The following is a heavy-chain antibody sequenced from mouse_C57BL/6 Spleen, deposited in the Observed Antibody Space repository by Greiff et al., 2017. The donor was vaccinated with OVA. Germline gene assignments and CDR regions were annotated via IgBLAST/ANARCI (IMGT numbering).Heavy chain of an antibody. CDR1: GFTFSSYA. CDR2: ISDGGSYT. D-gene: IGHD2-10*02. CDR3: AREGPSGAMDY. J-gene: IGHJ4*01. Sequence: EVQVVESGGGLVKPGGSLKLSCAASGFTFSSYAMSWVRQTPEKRLEWVATISDGGSYTYYPDNVKGRFTISRDNAKNNLYLQMSHLKSEDTAMYYCAREGPSGAMDYWGQGTSVTVSS. V-gene: IGHV5-4*01.